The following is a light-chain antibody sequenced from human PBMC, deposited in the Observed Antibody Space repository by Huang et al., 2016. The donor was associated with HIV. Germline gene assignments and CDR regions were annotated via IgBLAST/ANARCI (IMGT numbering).Light chain of an antibody. Sequence: DIQMTQSPSSLSASVGDRVTITCRASQGISNYLAWYQQKPGKVPKLLIYAASTLQSGVPSRFSGSGSGTDFTLTISSLQPDDIGTYYCQYGETFGQGSKVEVK. CDR1: QGISNY. V-gene: IGKV1-27*01. J-gene: IGKJ1*01. CDR3: QYGET. CDR2: AAS.